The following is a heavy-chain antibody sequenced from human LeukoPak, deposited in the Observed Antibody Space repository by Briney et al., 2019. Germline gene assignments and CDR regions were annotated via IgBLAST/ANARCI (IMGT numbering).Heavy chain of an antibody. V-gene: IGHV3-66*01. CDR2: IYSGGSA. D-gene: IGHD3-9*01. Sequence: EAGGSLRLSCAASGFTVSSNYMSWVRQAPGKGLEWVSVIYSGGSAYYADSVEGRFTISRDNSKNTLYLQMNSLRAEDTAVYYCARDHFDWLFPDGDYWGQGTLVTVSS. CDR3: ARDHFDWLFPDGDY. CDR1: GFTVSSNY. J-gene: IGHJ4*02.